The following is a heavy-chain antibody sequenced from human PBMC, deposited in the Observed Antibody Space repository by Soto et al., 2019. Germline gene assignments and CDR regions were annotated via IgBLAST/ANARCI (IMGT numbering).Heavy chain of an antibody. J-gene: IGHJ6*02. Sequence: GGSLRLSCAASGFTFSDYYMSWIRQAPGKGLEWVSYISSSGSTIYYADSAKGRFTISRDNAKNSLYLQMNSLRAEDTAVYYCARGATDKYYYDSSGSYGMDVWGQGTTVTVSS. V-gene: IGHV3-11*01. CDR3: ARGATDKYYYDSSGSYGMDV. CDR1: GFTFSDYY. CDR2: ISSSGSTI. D-gene: IGHD3-22*01.